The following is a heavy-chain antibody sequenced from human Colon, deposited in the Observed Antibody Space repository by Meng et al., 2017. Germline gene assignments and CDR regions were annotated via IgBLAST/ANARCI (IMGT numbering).Heavy chain of an antibody. CDR1: GDTFTDYG. D-gene: IGHD3-9*01. J-gene: IGHJ4*02. Sequence: QVHRMQSGAEVRKPGASVKVSCKATGDTFTDYGISWVRQAPGQGLEWMGIINPSGGSTSYAQKFQGRVTMTRDMSTSTVHMELSSLRSEDTAMYYCAREDILTGSSLDYWGQGTLVTVSS. V-gene: IGHV1-46*01. CDR2: INPSGGST. CDR3: AREDILTGSSLDY.